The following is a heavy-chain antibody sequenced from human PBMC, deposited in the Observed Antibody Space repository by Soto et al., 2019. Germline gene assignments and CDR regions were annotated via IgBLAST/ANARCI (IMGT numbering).Heavy chain of an antibody. Sequence: QVQLVQSVAEVKKPGSSVNVSCKASGGTFSSYTINWVRQAPGQVLEWMGRIIPIPGLPNYAHKFQDRVTITADTSTNTAYMGLSRLRSEDTAMYYCARAYSGEVWASYRYQPYYLDRWGQGTMVTVS. CDR1: GGTFSSYT. V-gene: IGHV1-69*02. CDR3: ARAYSGEVWASYRYQPYYLDR. CDR2: IIPIPGLP. J-gene: IGHJ4*02. D-gene: IGHD3-16*02.